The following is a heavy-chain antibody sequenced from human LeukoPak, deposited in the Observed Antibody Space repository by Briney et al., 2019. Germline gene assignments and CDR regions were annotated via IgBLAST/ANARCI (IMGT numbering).Heavy chain of an antibody. CDR3: ARGLDSSSWYWFDP. Sequence: SETLSLTCTVSGGSISSYYWSWIRQPAGKGLEWIGRIYTSGSTNYNPSLKSRVTMSVDTSKNQFSLKLSSVTAADTAVYCCARGLDSSSWYWFDPWGQGTLVTVSS. CDR2: IYTSGST. V-gene: IGHV4-4*07. J-gene: IGHJ5*02. CDR1: GGSISSYY. D-gene: IGHD6-13*01.